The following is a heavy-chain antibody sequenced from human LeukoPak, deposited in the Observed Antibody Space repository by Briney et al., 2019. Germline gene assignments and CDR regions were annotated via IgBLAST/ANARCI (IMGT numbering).Heavy chain of an antibody. CDR3: AKALRLGAADYYYGMDV. Sequence: ASVKVSCKASGYTFTSYYMHWVRQAPGQGLEWMGIINPSGGSTNYAQKLQGRVTMTTDTSTSTAYMELRSLRSDDTAVYYCAKALRLGAADYYYGMDVWGQGTTVTVSS. J-gene: IGHJ6*02. D-gene: IGHD3-16*01. V-gene: IGHV1-46*01. CDR2: INPSGGST. CDR1: GYTFTSYY.